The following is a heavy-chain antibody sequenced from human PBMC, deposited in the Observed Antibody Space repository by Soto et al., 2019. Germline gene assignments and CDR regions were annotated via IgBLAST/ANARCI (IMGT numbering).Heavy chain of an antibody. CDR3: ARGDILNS. Sequence: SETLSLTCAVYGGSFSCYYWSWIRQPPGKGLEWIGEINHSGSTNYNPSLKSRVTISVDTSKNQFSLKLSSVTAADTAVYYCARGDILNSWGQGTLVTVSS. D-gene: IGHD3-9*01. J-gene: IGHJ5*02. CDR1: GGSFSCYY. CDR2: INHSGST. V-gene: IGHV4-34*01.